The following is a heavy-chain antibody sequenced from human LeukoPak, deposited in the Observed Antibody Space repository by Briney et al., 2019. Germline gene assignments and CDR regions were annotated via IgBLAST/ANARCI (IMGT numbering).Heavy chain of an antibody. D-gene: IGHD3-3*01. J-gene: IGHJ4*02. CDR1: GGTFSSYA. CDR2: IIPIFGTA. CDR3: ASTQAYYDFWSGYSPLTD. V-gene: IGHV1-69*13. Sequence: GASVKVSCKASGGTFSSYAISWVRQAPGQGLEWMGGIIPIFGTANYAQKFQGRVTITADESTSTAYMELSSLRSEDTAVYYCASTQAYYDFWSGYSPLTDWGQGTLVTVSS.